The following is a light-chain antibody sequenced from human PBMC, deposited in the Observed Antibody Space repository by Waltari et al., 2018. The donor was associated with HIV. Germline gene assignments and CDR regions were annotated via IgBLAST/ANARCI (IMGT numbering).Light chain of an antibody. J-gene: IGKJ1*01. CDR1: QTISDDY. CDR3: QQYGGSPT. V-gene: IGKV3-20*01. CDR2: GAS. Sequence: EIVLTQSPATLSLSPGDRATLACRASQTISDDYVAWYQQKPGQPPRLPIYGASNRATGIPDRFSGRGSGTDFTLTISRLETEDFALFYCQQYGGSPTFGQGTKV.